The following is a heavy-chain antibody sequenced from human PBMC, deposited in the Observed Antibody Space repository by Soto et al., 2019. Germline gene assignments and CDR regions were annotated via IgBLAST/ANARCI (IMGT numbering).Heavy chain of an antibody. V-gene: IGHV5-51*01. CDR1: GYSFTSYW. CDR2: IYPGDSDT. J-gene: IGHJ3*02. D-gene: IGHD5-12*01. Sequence: GESLKISCKGSGYSFTSYWIGWVRQMPGKGLEWMGVIYPGDSDTRYSPSFQGQVTISADKSISTAYLQWSSLKASDTAMYYCASLRYGPRPRWMVFDIGGKGKMVTV. CDR3: ASLRYGPRPRWMVFDI.